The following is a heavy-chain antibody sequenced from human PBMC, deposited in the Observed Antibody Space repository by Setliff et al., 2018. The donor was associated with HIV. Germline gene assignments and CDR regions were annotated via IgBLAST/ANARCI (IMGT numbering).Heavy chain of an antibody. J-gene: IGHJ4*02. CDR3: ARGGGFWSGQLDY. Sequence: SQTLSLTCAVSGGSFSGHYWTWIRQPPGKGLEWIGEINHSGLSNFNPSLKSRLSIPVDTPKNQFSLKLTSVTATDTAVYYCARGGGFWSGQLDYWGQGTLVTVSS. CDR2: INHSGLS. V-gene: IGHV4-34*01. D-gene: IGHD3-3*01. CDR1: GGSFSGHY.